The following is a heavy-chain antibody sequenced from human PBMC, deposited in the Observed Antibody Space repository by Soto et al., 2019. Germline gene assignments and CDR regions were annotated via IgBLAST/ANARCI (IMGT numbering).Heavy chain of an antibody. CDR1: GGTFSSYA. Sequence: SVKLCCKASGGTFSSYAISWVRQAPGQGLEWMGGIIPIFGTANYAQKFQGRVTITADKSTSTAYMELSSLRSEDTAVYYCARDLEPSYDISPVPGHYSYCGMD. V-gene: IGHV1-69*06. CDR3: ARDLEPSYDISPVPGHYSYCGMD. J-gene: IGHJ6*01. CDR2: IIPIFGTA. D-gene: IGHD3-9*01.